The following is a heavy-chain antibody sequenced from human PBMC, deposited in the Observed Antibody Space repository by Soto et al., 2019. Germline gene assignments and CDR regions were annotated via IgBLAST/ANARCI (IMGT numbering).Heavy chain of an antibody. CDR2: IWYDGSNK. CDR1: GFTFSSYG. CDR3: ARDLDVTYYDFWSGDYGMDV. J-gene: IGHJ6*01. V-gene: IGHV3-33*01. Sequence: QVQLVESGGGVVQPGRSLRLSCAASGFTFSSYGMHWVRQAPGKGLEWVAVIWYDGSNKYYADSVKGRFTISRDNSKNTLYLQMNSLRAEDTAVYYCARDLDVTYYDFWSGDYGMDVW. D-gene: IGHD3-3*01.